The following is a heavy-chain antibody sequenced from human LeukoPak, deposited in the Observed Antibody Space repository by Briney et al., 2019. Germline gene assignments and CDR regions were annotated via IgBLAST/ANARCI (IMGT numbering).Heavy chain of an antibody. CDR1: GFTVSSNY. CDR3: ARESAKYSNYRCFDP. J-gene: IGHJ5*02. CDR2: IYSGGST. D-gene: IGHD4-11*01. V-gene: IGHV3-66*01. Sequence: GGSLRLSCAASGFTVSSNYMSWVRQAPGKGLEWVSVIYSGGSTYYADSVKGRFTISRDNSKNTLYLQMNSLRAEDTAVYYCARESAKYSNYRCFDPWGQGTLVTVSS.